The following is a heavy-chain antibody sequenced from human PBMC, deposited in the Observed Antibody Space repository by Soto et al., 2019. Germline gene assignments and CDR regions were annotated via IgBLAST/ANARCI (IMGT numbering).Heavy chain of an antibody. Sequence: SETLSLTCTVSGGSISSGDYYWSWIRQPPGKGLEWIGNIYYSGSTYYNPSLKSRVTISVDKSKNQFSLKLSSVTAADTAVYYCARVMVRGDLDYWGQGTLVTVSS. CDR3: ARVMVRGDLDY. CDR1: GGSISSGDYY. D-gene: IGHD3-10*01. CDR2: IYYSGST. J-gene: IGHJ4*02. V-gene: IGHV4-30-4*01.